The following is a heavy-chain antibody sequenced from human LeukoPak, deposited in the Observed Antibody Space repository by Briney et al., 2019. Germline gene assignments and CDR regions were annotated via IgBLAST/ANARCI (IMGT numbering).Heavy chain of an antibody. D-gene: IGHD3-3*01. J-gene: IGHJ4*02. CDR3: ARDYDFWSGYYRLDY. CDR2: IIPIFGTA. Sequence: AVNVSCKASGGTLSSYAISWVRQAPGQGLEWMGGIIPIFGTANYAQKFQGRVTITADESTSTAYMELSSLRSEDTAVYYCARDYDFWSGYYRLDYWGQGTLVTVSS. CDR1: GGTLSSYA. V-gene: IGHV1-69*01.